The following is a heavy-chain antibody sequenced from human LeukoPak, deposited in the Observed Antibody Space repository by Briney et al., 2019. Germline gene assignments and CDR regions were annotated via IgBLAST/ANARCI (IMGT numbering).Heavy chain of an antibody. V-gene: IGHV4-39*07. Sequence: KPSETLSLTCTVSGGSISSSSYYWGWIRQPPGRGLEWIGNIYYSGSTYYNPSLKSRVTISVDTSKNQFSLKLSSVTAADTAVYYCAREKGNYDSSGLTWGQGTLVTVSS. CDR2: IYYSGST. CDR3: AREKGNYDSSGLT. CDR1: GGSISSSSYY. D-gene: IGHD3-22*01. J-gene: IGHJ5*02.